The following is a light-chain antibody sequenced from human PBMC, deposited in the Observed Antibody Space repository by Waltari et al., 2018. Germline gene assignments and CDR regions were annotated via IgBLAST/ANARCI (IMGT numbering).Light chain of an antibody. J-gene: IGLJ2*01. CDR1: SSDVGGYNY. CDR3: ISYSSATPGNVV. V-gene: IGLV2-14*01. Sequence: SALTQPASVSGSLGQSITFSCTGTSSDVGGYNYVAWYQQHPGKAPKLMIHDVSNRPSGVSIRFSSPKAGNTASLTISGLQADDDADYYCISYSSATPGNVVIGGGTKLTVL. CDR2: DVS.